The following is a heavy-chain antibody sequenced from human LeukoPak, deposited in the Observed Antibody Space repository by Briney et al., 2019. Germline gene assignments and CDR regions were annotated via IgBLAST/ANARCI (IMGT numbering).Heavy chain of an antibody. Sequence: PSETLSLTCAVYGGSFSGYYWSWIRQPPGKGLEWIGEINHSGSTNYNPSLKSRVTISVDKSKNQFSLKLSSVTAADTAVYYCASGQWLVRYFDYWGQGTLVTVSS. J-gene: IGHJ4*02. CDR2: INHSGST. CDR3: ASGQWLVRYFDY. V-gene: IGHV4-34*01. CDR1: GGSFSGYY. D-gene: IGHD6-19*01.